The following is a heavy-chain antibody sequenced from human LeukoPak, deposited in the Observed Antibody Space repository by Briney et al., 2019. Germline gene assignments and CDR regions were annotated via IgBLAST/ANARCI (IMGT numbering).Heavy chain of an antibody. CDR1: GFTFSSYG. D-gene: IGHD6-19*01. V-gene: IGHV3-30*03. J-gene: IGHJ4*02. CDR2: ISYDGSDK. Sequence: GGSLRLSCAASGFTFSSYGMHWVRQAPGKGLEWVAVISYDGSDKYYADSVKGRFTISRDNSKNTLYLQMNSLRAEDTAVYYCARAVADYFDYWGQGTLVTVSS. CDR3: ARAVADYFDY.